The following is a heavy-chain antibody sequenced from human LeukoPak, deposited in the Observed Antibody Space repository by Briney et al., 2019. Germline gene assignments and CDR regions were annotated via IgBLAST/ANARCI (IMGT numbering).Heavy chain of an antibody. CDR3: ARSSSKVLRFLEWLFVGAFDY. J-gene: IGHJ4*02. Sequence: GASVKVSCKASGYTFTSYGISWVRQAPGQGLEWMGWISACNGNTNYAQKLQGRVTMTTDTSTSTAYMELRSLRSDDTAVYYCARSSSKVLRFLEWLFVGAFDYWGQGTLVTVSS. V-gene: IGHV1-18*01. D-gene: IGHD3-3*01. CDR2: ISACNGNT. CDR1: GYTFTSYG.